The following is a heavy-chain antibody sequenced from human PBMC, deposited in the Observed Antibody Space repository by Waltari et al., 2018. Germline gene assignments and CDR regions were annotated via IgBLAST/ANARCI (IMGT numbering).Heavy chain of an antibody. V-gene: IGHV3-53*01. CDR3: ASSAGVAPGCFDY. CDR1: GFTVSSNY. D-gene: IGHD2-15*01. J-gene: IGHJ4*02. Sequence: VQLLESGGGLIQPGWSLRLSCAASGFTVSSNYMSWVGQAPGKGLEWVSVIYSGGSTYYADYVKGRFTISRDNSKNTLYLQMNSLRAEDTAVYYCASSAGVAPGCFDYWGQGTLVTVSS. CDR2: IYSGGST.